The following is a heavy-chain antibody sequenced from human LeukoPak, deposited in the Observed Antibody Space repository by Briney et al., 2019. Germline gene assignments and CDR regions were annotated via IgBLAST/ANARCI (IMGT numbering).Heavy chain of an antibody. CDR3: AKDGSIVYSYTYLDY. V-gene: IGHV3-23*01. D-gene: IGHD3-16*01. CDR2: ISGSGDRT. Sequence: GGSLRLSCAASGFTFSSYGMSWARQAPGRGLEWVSSISGSGDRTHHADPVKGRFTISRDNSKNTLYLQMNSLRAEDTAVYYCAKDGSIVYSYTYLDYWGQGTLVTVSS. J-gene: IGHJ4*02. CDR1: GFTFSSYG.